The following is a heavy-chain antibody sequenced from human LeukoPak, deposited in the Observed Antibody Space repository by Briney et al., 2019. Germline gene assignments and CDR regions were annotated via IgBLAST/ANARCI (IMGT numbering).Heavy chain of an antibody. CDR2: INPSSGNT. J-gene: IGHJ3*02. Sequence: ASVKVSCKASGYTFTSYYMHWVRHAPGQGLEWRGKINPSSGNTSYAQKFQGRVTMTRDPSTSTVSMERRSLRSEDTAVYYCARGDERNCSSTSCPRGAFDIWGQGTLVTVSS. V-gene: IGHV1-46*01. CDR3: ARGDERNCSSTSCPRGAFDI. CDR1: GYTFTSYY. D-gene: IGHD2-2*01.